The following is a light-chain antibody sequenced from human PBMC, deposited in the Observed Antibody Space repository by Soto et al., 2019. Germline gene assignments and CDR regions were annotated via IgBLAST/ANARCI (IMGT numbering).Light chain of an antibody. CDR1: QSVLYSYNNKNY. CDR2: WAS. CDR3: QQYYSTPIT. Sequence: DIVMTQSPDSLAVSLGERATIHCQSRQSVLYSYNNKNYLAWYQQKPGQPPRLLIYWASTRASGVPDRFSGSGSGTDFTLTISSLQAEDVAVYYCQQYYSTPITFGQGTRLEIK. J-gene: IGKJ5*01. V-gene: IGKV4-1*01.